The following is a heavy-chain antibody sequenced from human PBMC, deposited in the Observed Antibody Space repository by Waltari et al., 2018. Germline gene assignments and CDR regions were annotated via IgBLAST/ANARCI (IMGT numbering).Heavy chain of an antibody. CDR2: IYHSGST. Sequence: QVQLQESGPGLVKPSETLSLTCAVSGYSISSGSYWGWIRQPPGKGLEWIGSIYHSGSTYYNPSLKSRVTISVDKSKNQFSLKLSSVTAADTAVYYCAIVGARSFFDYWGQGTLVTVSS. CDR3: AIVGARSFFDY. D-gene: IGHD1-26*01. CDR1: GYSISSGSY. J-gene: IGHJ4*02. V-gene: IGHV4-38-2*01.